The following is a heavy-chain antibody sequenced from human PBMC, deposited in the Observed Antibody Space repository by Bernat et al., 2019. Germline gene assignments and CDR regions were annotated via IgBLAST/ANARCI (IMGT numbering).Heavy chain of an antibody. CDR1: GFTFGDYD. Sequence: EVQLVESGGGLVEPGGSLRLSCAASGFTFGDYDMHWVRQSAGKGLEWVSAIGTGGDTYYPGSVKGRFTISRENAKNSLYLQMNSLRAEDTAVYDCARERQLEQLDACDIWGQGTMVIVSS. CDR2: IGTGGDT. V-gene: IGHV3-13*01. J-gene: IGHJ3*02. D-gene: IGHD1/OR15-1a*01. CDR3: ARERQLEQLDACDI.